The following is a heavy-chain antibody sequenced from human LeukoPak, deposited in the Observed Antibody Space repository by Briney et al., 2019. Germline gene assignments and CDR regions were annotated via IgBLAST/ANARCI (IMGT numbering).Heavy chain of an antibody. CDR3: AKHSITMIVVVSSAFDY. Sequence: GGSLRPSCAASGFAFSSYAMSWVRQAPGKGLEWVSAISGSGGGTYHADSVNGRFTISRDNSKNTLYLQMNSLRAEDTAVYYCAKHSITMIVVVSSAFDYWGQGTLVTVSS. D-gene: IGHD3-22*01. V-gene: IGHV3-23*01. J-gene: IGHJ4*02. CDR1: GFAFSSYA. CDR2: ISGSGGGT.